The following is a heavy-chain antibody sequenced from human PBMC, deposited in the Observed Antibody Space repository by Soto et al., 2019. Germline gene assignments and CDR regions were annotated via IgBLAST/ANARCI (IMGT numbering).Heavy chain of an antibody. CDR2: IYYSGST. CDR3: AREISVGYCSSTSCYGGGHYMDV. J-gene: IGHJ6*03. V-gene: IGHV4-59*01. D-gene: IGHD2-2*01. Sequence: SETLSLTCAVSGGSISSYFWSWIRQPPGKGLEWIGYIYYSGSTNYNPSLKSRVTISVDTAKNQFSLKLSSVTAADTAVYYCAREISVGYCSSTSCYGGGHYMDVWGKGTTVTVSS. CDR1: GGSISSYF.